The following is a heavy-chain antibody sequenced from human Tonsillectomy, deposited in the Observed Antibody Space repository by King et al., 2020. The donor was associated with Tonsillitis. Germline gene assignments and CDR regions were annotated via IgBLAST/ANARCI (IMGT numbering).Heavy chain of an antibody. CDR2: INRDGSST. J-gene: IGHJ4*02. V-gene: IGHV3-74*01. Sequence: VQLVESGGGLVQPGGSLRLSCAVSGFTLSSYWMHWVRQAPGKGLVWVSRINRDGSSTSYADSVKGRFTISRDNAKNTLYLQMNSLRGEDTAVYYCARESSVXXGAPLDYWGQGTLVTVSA. D-gene: IGHD3-10*01. CDR3: ARESSVXXGAPLDY. CDR1: GFTLSSYW.